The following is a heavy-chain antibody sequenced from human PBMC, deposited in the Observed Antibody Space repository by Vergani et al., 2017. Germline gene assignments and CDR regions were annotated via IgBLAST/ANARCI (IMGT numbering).Heavy chain of an antibody. J-gene: IGHJ4*02. D-gene: IGHD4-17*01. CDR2: INHSGST. CDR3: ARAPDYAR. CDR1: GGSFSGYY. Sequence: QVQLQQWGAGLLKPSETLSLTCAVYGGSFSGYYWSWIRQPPGKGLEWIGEINHSGSTNYNPSLKSRVTISVDTSKNQFSRKLSSVTAADTAVYYCARAPDYARWGQGTLVTVSS. V-gene: IGHV4-34*01.